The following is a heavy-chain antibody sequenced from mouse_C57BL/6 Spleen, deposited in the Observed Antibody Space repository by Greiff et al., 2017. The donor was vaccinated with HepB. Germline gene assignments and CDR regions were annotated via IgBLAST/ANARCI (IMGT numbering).Heavy chain of an antibody. CDR1: GFNIKDYY. J-gene: IGHJ1*03. CDR3: ARVGLLTGISTTVVATNFDV. D-gene: IGHD1-1*01. Sequence: EVQLQQSGAELVKPGASVKLSCTASGFNIKDYYMHWVKQRTEQGLEWIGRIDPEDGETKYAPKFQGKATITADTSSNTAYLQLSSLTSEDTSVYYCARVGLLTGISTTVVATNFDVWGTRKTVTVSS. V-gene: IGHV14-2*01. CDR2: IDPEDGET.